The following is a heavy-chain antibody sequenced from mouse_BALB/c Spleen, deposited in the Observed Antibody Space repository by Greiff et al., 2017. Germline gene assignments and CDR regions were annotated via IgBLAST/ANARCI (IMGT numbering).Heavy chain of an antibody. V-gene: IGHV5-17*02. J-gene: IGHJ1*01. CDR3: ARNYYGSMYFDV. D-gene: IGHD1-1*01. CDR1: GFTFSSFG. CDR2: ISSGSSTI. Sequence: EVKLQESGGGLVQPGGSRKLSCAASGFTFSSFGMHWVRQAPEKGLEWVAYISSGSSTIYYADTVKGRFTISRDNPKNTLFLQMTSLRSEDTAMYYCARNYYGSMYFDVWGAGTTVTVSS.